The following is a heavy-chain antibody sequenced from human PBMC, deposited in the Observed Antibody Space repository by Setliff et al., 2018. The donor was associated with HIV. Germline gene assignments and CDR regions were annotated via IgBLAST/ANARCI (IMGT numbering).Heavy chain of an antibody. CDR3: ARPSAGGGYNYWYFDL. V-gene: IGHV4-59*08. CDR2: IFDSGTT. D-gene: IGHD5-12*01. CDR1: GGSITSYY. Sequence: PSETLSLTCTVSGGSITSYYWNWIRQSPGKGLEWIGYIFDSGTTKYNPSVTSRVTISVDASKNQFFLQLISVTAADTAVYYCARPSAGGGYNYWYFDLWGRGTLVTVSS. J-gene: IGHJ2*01.